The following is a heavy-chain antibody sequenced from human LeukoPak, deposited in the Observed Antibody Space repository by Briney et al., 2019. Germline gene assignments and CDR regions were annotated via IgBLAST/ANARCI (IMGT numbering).Heavy chain of an antibody. V-gene: IGHV3-53*01. CDR2: TYSDGTT. J-gene: IGHJ6*02. CDR3: ARDRVEVTTSMLGGVKRTVTDYYGMDD. D-gene: IGHD3-16*01. CDR1: GFTVSNNH. Sequence: GGSLRLSCGASGFTVSNNHMSWVRQAPGKGLEWVSITYSDGTTYYADSVKGRFTISRDNSRNTLYVQMNSLRAEDTAVYFCARDRVEVTTSMLGGVKRTVTDYYGMDDWGQGTTVTVS.